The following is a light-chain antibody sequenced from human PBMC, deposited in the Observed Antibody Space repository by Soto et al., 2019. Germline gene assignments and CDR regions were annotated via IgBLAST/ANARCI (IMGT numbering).Light chain of an antibody. CDR3: QTWGTGFWV. V-gene: IGLV4-69*01. Sequence: QPVLTQSPSASASLGASVKLTCTLSSGHSSYAIAWHQQQPEKGPRYLMKLNSDGSHSKGDGIPDRFSCSSSGAERYLTISSLQSEDEADYYCQTWGTGFWVFGGGTKLTLL. CDR1: SGHSSYA. J-gene: IGLJ3*02. CDR2: LNSDGSH.